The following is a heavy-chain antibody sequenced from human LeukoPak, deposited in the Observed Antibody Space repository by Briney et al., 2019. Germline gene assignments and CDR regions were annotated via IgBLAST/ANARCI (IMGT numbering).Heavy chain of an antibody. CDR2: IYSGGST. J-gene: IGHJ4*02. D-gene: IGHD6-13*01. CDR3: ASRYTGSWYGY. Sequence: TGGSLRLSCEVSGFTVGSNYMNWVRQAPGEGLGWVSVIYSGGSTYYASSVKGRFTISRDNSNNTVYLQMNSLRAEDTAVYYCASRYTGSWYGYWGQGTLVTVSS. CDR1: GFTVGSNY. V-gene: IGHV3-53*01.